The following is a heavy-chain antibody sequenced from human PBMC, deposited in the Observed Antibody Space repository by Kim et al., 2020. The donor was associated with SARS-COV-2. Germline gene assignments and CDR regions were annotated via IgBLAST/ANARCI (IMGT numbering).Heavy chain of an antibody. Sequence: SETLSLTCTVSGGSISSSSYYWGWIRQPPGKGLEWIGSIYYSGSTYYNPSLKSRVTISVDTSKNQFSLKLSSVTAADTAVYYCAREQGESGYSYGYSYWG. J-gene: IGHJ4*01. V-gene: IGHV4-39*07. CDR2: IYYSGST. CDR3: AREQGESGYSYGYSY. D-gene: IGHD5-18*01. CDR1: GGSISSSSYY.